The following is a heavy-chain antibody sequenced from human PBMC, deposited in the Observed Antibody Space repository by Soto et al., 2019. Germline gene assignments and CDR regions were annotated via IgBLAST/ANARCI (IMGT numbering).Heavy chain of an antibody. Sequence: QVHLVQSGAELKKPGSSVRVSCKASGDTFNFYTINWVRQAPGLGLEWMGRTNPILSMSNSALKFQGRLSISADKSTITAYMDLRSLRSDDTAVYYCATSYGSGCQAFDYWGQGALVTVSS. CDR3: ATSYGSGCQAFDY. CDR2: TNPILSMS. J-gene: IGHJ4*02. D-gene: IGHD3-10*01. CDR1: GDTFNFYT. V-gene: IGHV1-69*02.